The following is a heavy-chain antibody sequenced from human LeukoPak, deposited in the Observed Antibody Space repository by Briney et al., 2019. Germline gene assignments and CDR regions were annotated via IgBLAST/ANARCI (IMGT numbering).Heavy chain of an antibody. V-gene: IGHV3-23*01. J-gene: IGHJ5*02. D-gene: IGHD1-26*01. CDR2: ISTDSLNT. Sequence: PGGSLRLSCAASGFTFSSNAMSWVRQAPGQGLKWVSTISTDSLNTYYADSVKGRFTISRDNSKNTLYLQMNSLRAEDTAVYYCARTAVEGATSRGVNWFDPWGQGTLVTVSS. CDR1: GFTFSSNA. CDR3: ARTAVEGATSRGVNWFDP.